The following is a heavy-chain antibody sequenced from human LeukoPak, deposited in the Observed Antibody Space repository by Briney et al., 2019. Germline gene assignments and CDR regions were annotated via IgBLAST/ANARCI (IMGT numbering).Heavy chain of an antibody. CDR2: ISYDGSNK. Sequence: GGSLRLSCAASGFTFSSYAMHWVRQAPGKGLEGVAVISYDGSNKYYADSVKGRFTISRDNSKNTLYLQMNSLRAEDTAVYYCARDPNWGAYWGQGTLVTVSS. CDR1: GFTFSSYA. V-gene: IGHV3-30-3*01. D-gene: IGHD7-27*01. CDR3: ARDPNWGAY. J-gene: IGHJ4*02.